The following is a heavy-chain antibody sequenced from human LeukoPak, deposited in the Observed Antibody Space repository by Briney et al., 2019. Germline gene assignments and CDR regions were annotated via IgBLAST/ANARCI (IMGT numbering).Heavy chain of an antibody. D-gene: IGHD3-16*01. CDR2: ISYDGSNK. CDR3: AKDPMITSVKYYYGMDV. V-gene: IGHV3-30*18. CDR1: GFTFSSYG. Sequence: GRSLRLSCAASGFTFSSYGMHWVRQASGKGLEWVAVISYDGSNKYYADSVKGRFTISRDNSKNTLYLQMNSLRAEDTAVYYCAKDPMITSVKYYYGMDVWGQGTTVTVSS. J-gene: IGHJ6*02.